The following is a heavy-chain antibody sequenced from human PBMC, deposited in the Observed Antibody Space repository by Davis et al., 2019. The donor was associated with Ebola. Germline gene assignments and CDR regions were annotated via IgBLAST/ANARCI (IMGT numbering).Heavy chain of an antibody. V-gene: IGHV3-23*01. CDR3: ARDAVGATLQRTGRFDP. CDR1: ALTFSSYS. D-gene: IGHD1-26*01. CDR2: ISGDGRTT. J-gene: IGHJ5*02. Sequence: RGSLRLSCAASALTFSSYSMNWVRQAPGKGLEWVAAISGDGRTTFHADSVKGRFAISTDNSKRTLSLQMNSLRAEDTAVYYCARDAVGATLQRTGRFDPWGQGTLVTVSS.